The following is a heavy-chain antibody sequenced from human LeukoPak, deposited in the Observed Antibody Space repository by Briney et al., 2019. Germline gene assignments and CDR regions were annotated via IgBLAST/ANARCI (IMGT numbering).Heavy chain of an antibody. D-gene: IGHD2-2*01. J-gene: IGHJ6*03. CDR2: INRDGSST. Sequence: GGSLRPSCAASGFTFSSHWMHWVRQAPGKGLVWVSRINRDGSSTNYADSVKGRFTISRDNAKNTLYLQMNSLRAEDTAVYYCARVGCSSTSCDYYYYMDVWGKGTTITVSS. V-gene: IGHV3-74*01. CDR1: GFTFSSHW. CDR3: ARVGCSSTSCDYYYYMDV.